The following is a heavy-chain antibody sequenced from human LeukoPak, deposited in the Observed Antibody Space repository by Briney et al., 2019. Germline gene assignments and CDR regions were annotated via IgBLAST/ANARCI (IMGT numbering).Heavy chain of an antibody. J-gene: IGHJ4*02. CDR1: GGSISTSNYY. V-gene: IGHV4-61*05. D-gene: IGHD3-16*01. CDR3: ARVQGGSTFDS. CDR2: IHYSGST. Sequence: SETLSLTCTVSGGSISTSNYYWSWIRQPPGKGLEWIGYIHYSGSTYYDPSLKSRVTISRDTSKNQFSLKLISVTAADTAVFYCARVQGGSTFDSWGQGTLVTVSS.